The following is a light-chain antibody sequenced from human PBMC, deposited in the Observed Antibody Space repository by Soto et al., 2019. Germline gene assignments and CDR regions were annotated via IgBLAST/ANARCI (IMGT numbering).Light chain of an antibody. CDR1: SSDVGRYKF. CDR3: SSDTTGITLI. Sequence: QSALTQPASVSGTPGQSITISCTGTSSDVGRYKFVSWYQQHPGKVPKLMIYDVSDRPSGVSNRFSGSRSGNTASLTISWLQAEDEADYYCSSDTTGITLIFGGGTKLTVL. V-gene: IGLV2-14*03. J-gene: IGLJ2*01. CDR2: DVS.